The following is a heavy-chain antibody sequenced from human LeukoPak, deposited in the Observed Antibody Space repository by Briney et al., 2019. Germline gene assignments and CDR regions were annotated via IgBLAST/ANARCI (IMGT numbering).Heavy chain of an antibody. CDR3: ARDLDSYGTVDY. Sequence: TSETLSLTCAVYGGSFSGYYWSWIRQPPGKGLEWIGEINHSGSTNYNPSLKSRVTISVDTSKNQFSLRLSSVTAADTAVYYCARDLDSYGTVDYWGQGTLVTVSS. J-gene: IGHJ4*02. CDR1: GGSFSGYY. CDR2: INHSGST. D-gene: IGHD5-18*01. V-gene: IGHV4-34*01.